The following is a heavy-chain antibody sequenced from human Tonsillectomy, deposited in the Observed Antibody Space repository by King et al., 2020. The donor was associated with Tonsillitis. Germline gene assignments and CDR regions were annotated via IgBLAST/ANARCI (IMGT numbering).Heavy chain of an antibody. J-gene: IGHJ4*02. D-gene: IGHD4-17*01. CDR3: AREDYGDYPY. CDR2: IAASGST. Sequence: VQLQESGPGLVKPSQTLSLTCAVSGDSINSGPYYWNWLRQPARNGLEWIGRIAASGSTSSNPSPKSRVTISVDTSKNQFSLRLTSVTAADTAVYYCAREDYGDYPYWGQGTLVTVSP. V-gene: IGHV4-61*02. CDR1: GDSINSGPYY.